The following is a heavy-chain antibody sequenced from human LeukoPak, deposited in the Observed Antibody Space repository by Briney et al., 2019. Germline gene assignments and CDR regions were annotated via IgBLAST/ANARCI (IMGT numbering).Heavy chain of an antibody. Sequence: SGGSLRLSCAASGFTFSSYRMNWVRQAPGRGLEWVSYIRSSSSYIYYADSVKGRFNISRENAKNSLYLQMNSLRAEDTAVYYCARGSTYYYDSSGYSPFDYWGRGNLVTVSS. CDR2: IRSSSSYI. D-gene: IGHD3-22*01. CDR1: GFTFSSYR. CDR3: ARGSTYYYDSSGYSPFDY. V-gene: IGHV3-21*01. J-gene: IGHJ4*02.